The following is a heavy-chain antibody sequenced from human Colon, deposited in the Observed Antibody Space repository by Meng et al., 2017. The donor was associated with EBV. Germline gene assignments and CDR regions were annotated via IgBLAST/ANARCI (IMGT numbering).Heavy chain of an antibody. D-gene: IGHD3-9*01. CDR1: GGYNDGTN. Sequence: QVQRTEGGVGKSGASRSLSLAGAVYGGYNDGTNWDCNRPRPGKGLVCIMESINDGRPSYYPSLKSRGTISIDTSKNQLSQMLSSVTAAETAVYYCARRPTGIVYWGQGTLVTVSS. V-gene: IGHV4-34*12. CDR3: ARRPTGIVY. CDR2: SINDGRP. J-gene: IGHJ4*02.